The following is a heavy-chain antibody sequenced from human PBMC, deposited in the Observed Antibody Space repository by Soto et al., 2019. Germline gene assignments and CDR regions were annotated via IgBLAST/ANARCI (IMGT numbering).Heavy chain of an antibody. CDR1: GGTFSSYT. V-gene: IGHV1-69*04. Sequence: SVKVSSKASGGTFSSYTISWVRHAPGQGLEWMGRIIPILGIANYAQKFQGRVTITADKSTSTAYMELSSLRSEDTAVYYCAREHCSSTSCYQGPYYYYMDVWGKGTTVTVSS. J-gene: IGHJ6*03. CDR3: AREHCSSTSCYQGPYYYYMDV. D-gene: IGHD2-2*01. CDR2: IIPILGIA.